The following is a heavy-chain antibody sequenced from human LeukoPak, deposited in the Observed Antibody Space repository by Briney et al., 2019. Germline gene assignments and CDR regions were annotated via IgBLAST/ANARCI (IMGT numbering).Heavy chain of an antibody. D-gene: IGHD3-10*01. V-gene: IGHV1-8*03. Sequence: ASVKVSCKASGYTFTSYDINWVRQATGQGLEWMGWMNPNSGNTGYAQKFQGRVTITRNTSISTAYMELSSLRSEDTAVYYCARGLRLRGSGKTCYYCYMDVWGKGTTVSVSS. CDR1: GYTFTSYD. CDR3: ARGLRLRGSGKTCYYCYMDV. CDR2: MNPNSGNT. J-gene: IGHJ6*03.